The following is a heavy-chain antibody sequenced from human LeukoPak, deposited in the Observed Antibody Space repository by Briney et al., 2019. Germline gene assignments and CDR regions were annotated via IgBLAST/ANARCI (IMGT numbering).Heavy chain of an antibody. D-gene: IGHD3-3*01. V-gene: IGHV4-39*01. CDR2: IYYRGST. Sequence: SETLSLTCTVSGGSISSSTYYWGRIRQPPGKGLEWIGTIYYRGSTYYNPSLKSRVTISVDTSKNQFSLKLTSVTAADTAVYYCARLGRTYYDFWSGPWGQGTLVTVSS. CDR3: ARLGRTYYDFWSGP. J-gene: IGHJ5*02. CDR1: GGSISSSTYY.